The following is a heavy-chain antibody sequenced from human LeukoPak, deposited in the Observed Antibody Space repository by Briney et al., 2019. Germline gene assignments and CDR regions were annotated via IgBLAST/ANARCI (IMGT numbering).Heavy chain of an antibody. V-gene: IGHV1-46*01. Sequence: ASVKVSCKASGYTFTSYYMHWVRQAPGQGLEWMGIINPSGGSTSYAQKFQGRVTMTRDTSTSTVYMELSSLRSEDTAVYYCASLPIALTDTIYYYYGMDVWGQGTTVTVSS. CDR1: GYTFTSYY. D-gene: IGHD1-14*01. CDR3: ASLPIALTDTIYYYYGMDV. CDR2: INPSGGST. J-gene: IGHJ6*02.